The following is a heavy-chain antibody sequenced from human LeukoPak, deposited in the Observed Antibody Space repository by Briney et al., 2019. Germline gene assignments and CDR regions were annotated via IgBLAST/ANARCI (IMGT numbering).Heavy chain of an antibody. V-gene: IGHV3-30*02. CDR2: IRYNGNNQ. Sequence: PGGSLRLSCAASGFTFNNYGMHWVRQAPGKGLEWVAFIRYNGNNQYYADSVKGRFTISRDNSKNTLYLQMNSLRAEDTAVYYRAKDQDIVVVVAATPGTLDYWGQGTLVTVSS. J-gene: IGHJ4*02. D-gene: IGHD2-15*01. CDR1: GFTFNNYG. CDR3: AKDQDIVVVVAATPGTLDY.